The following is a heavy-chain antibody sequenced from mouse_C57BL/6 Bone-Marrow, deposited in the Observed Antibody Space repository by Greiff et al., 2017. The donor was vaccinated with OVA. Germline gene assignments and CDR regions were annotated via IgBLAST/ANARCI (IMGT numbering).Heavy chain of an antibody. V-gene: IGHV1-69*01. D-gene: IGHD4-1*01. CDR1: GYTFTSYW. CDR2: IDPSDSYT. Sequence: QVQLQQPGAELVMPGASVKLSCKASGYTFTSYWMHWVKQRPGQGLEWIGEIDPSDSYTNYNHKFKGKSTLTVDKSSSTAYMQLSSLTSEDSAVYYCAILDYFGYWGKGTTLTVST. J-gene: IGHJ2*01. CDR3: AILDYFGY.